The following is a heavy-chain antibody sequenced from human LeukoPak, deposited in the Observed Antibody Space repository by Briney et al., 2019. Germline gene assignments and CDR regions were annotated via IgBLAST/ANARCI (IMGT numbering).Heavy chain of an antibody. V-gene: IGHV4-4*02. Sequence: PSETLSLTCDVSGGSISSSNWWSWVRQPPGKGLEWIGDIYHSGSTNFNPSLKSRVTISVDKSKNQFSLKLNSVTAADTAMYYCARVPILTYCGGTSCRYYFDYWGQGTLVTVSS. CDR3: ARVPILTYCGGTSCRYYFDY. D-gene: IGHD2-2*01. J-gene: IGHJ4*02. CDR1: GGSISSSNW. CDR2: IYHSGST.